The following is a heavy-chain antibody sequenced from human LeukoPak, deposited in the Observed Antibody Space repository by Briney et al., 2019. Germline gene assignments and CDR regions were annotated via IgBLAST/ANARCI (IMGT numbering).Heavy chain of an antibody. J-gene: IGHJ6*03. D-gene: IGHD1-14*01. Sequence: ASVKVSCKASGYTFPSYGISWVRQAPGQGLEWMGWISAYNGNTNYAQKLQGRVTMTTDTSTSTAYMELRSLRSDDTAVYYCARDLRLTTEPYYYYMDVWGKGTTVTVSS. V-gene: IGHV1-18*01. CDR2: ISAYNGNT. CDR1: GYTFPSYG. CDR3: ARDLRLTTEPYYYYMDV.